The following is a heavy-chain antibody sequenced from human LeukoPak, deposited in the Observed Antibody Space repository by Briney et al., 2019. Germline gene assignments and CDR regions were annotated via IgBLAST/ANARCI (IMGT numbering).Heavy chain of an antibody. CDR3: ARHKCASATCQMRYAFDV. CDR1: GGSLSGYY. V-gene: IGHV4-34*01. Sequence: SETLSLTCAVYGGSLSGYYWSWIRQPPGKGLEWIGEINYSGSTNYMPSLKSRVTISVDTSKNQFSLKLSSVTAADTAVYYCARHKCASATCQMRYAFDVWGQGTMVAVSS. J-gene: IGHJ3*01. D-gene: IGHD4/OR15-4a*01. CDR2: INYSGST.